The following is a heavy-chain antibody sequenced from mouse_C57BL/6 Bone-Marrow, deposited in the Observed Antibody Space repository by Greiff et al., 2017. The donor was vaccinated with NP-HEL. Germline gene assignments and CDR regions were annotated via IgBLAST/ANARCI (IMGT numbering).Heavy chain of an antibody. V-gene: IGHV1-19*01. Sequence: EVQLQQSGPVLVKPGASVKMSCKASGYTFTDYYMNWVKQSHGKSLEWIGVIYPYNGGTSYNQKFKGKATLTVDKSSSTAYMELNSLTSEDSAVYYCARPRDEDAYWGQGTLVTVSA. CDR3: ARPRDEDAY. CDR1: GYTFTDYY. J-gene: IGHJ3*01. CDR2: IYPYNGGT. D-gene: IGHD3-3*01.